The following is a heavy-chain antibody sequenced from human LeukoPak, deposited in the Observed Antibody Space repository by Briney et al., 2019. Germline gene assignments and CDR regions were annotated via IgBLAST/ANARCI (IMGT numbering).Heavy chain of an antibody. CDR2: ISYDGKNK. J-gene: IGHJ3*02. Sequence: GRSLRLSCAASGFSFNTYGAHWIRQAPGKGLDWVAAISYDGKNKYYADSVKGRFTISRDNSKNTLYLQMNSLRAEDTAVYYCARGAVAGTWPGAFDIWGQGTMVTVSS. D-gene: IGHD6-19*01. V-gene: IGHV3-30*03. CDR1: GFSFNTYG. CDR3: ARGAVAGTWPGAFDI.